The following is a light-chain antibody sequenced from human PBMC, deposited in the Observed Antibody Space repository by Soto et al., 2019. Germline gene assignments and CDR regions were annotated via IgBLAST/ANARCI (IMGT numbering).Light chain of an antibody. CDR2: GAS. J-gene: IGKJ4*01. V-gene: IGKV3-20*01. CDR3: QQYGSSPALT. CDR1: QSVSSSY. Sequence: EIVLTQSPGTLSLSPGERATLSCRASQSVSSSYLAWYQQNTGQAPRLLIYGASSRATGIPDRFSGSVSGTDVTLTISTLEPEDFAVYYCQQYGSSPALTFGGRTKVEIK.